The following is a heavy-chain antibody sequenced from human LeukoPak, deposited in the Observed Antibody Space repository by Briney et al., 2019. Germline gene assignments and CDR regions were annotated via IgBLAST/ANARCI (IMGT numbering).Heavy chain of an antibody. CDR3: ARPSYCGAGCYYYFDY. D-gene: IGHD2-21*02. Sequence: KPNGGVTNYARNFQGRITMTRDTSISTAFMELSSLRSDDTAVYYCARPSYCGAGCYYYFDYWGQGTLVTVSS. J-gene: IGHJ4*02. CDR2: KPNGGVT. V-gene: IGHV1-2*02.